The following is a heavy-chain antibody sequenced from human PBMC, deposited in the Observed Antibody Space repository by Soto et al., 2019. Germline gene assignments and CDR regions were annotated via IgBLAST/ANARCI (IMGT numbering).Heavy chain of an antibody. Sequence: ASVKVSCKASGCTFTSYGISWVRQAPGQGLEWMGWISAYNGNTNYAQKLQGRVTMTTDTSTSTAYMELRSLRSDDTAVYYCARTDSSSWVYYYGMDVWGQGTTVTVSS. CDR3: ARTDSSSWVYYYGMDV. D-gene: IGHD6-13*01. J-gene: IGHJ6*02. CDR1: GCTFTSYG. V-gene: IGHV1-18*01. CDR2: ISAYNGNT.